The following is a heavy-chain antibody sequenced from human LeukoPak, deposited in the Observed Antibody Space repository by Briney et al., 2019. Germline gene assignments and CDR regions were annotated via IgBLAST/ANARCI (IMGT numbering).Heavy chain of an antibody. V-gene: IGHV1-69*04. CDR3: ARGLEQWPEDGMDV. D-gene: IGHD6-19*01. Sequence: GASVKVSCKASGGTFSSYAISWVRQAPGQGLEWMGRIIPILGIANYAQKFQGRVTITADKSTSTAYMELSSLRSEDTAVYYCARGLEQWPEDGMDVWGQGTTVTVSS. J-gene: IGHJ6*02. CDR2: IIPILGIA. CDR1: GGTFSSYA.